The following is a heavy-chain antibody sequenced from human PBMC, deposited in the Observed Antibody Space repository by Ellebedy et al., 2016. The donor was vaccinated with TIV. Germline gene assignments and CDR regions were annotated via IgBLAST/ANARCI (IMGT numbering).Heavy chain of an antibody. D-gene: IGHD3-3*01. J-gene: IGHJ4*02. CDR1: GYSISSGYY. CDR2: IYHSGST. V-gene: IGHV4-38-2*02. CDR3: ARSLTILPYYFDY. Sequence: SETLSLXCTVSGYSISSGYYWGWIRQPPGKGLEWIGSIYHSGSTYYNPSLKSRVTISVDRSKNQFSLKLSSVTAADTAVYYCARSLTILPYYFDYWGQGTLVTVSS.